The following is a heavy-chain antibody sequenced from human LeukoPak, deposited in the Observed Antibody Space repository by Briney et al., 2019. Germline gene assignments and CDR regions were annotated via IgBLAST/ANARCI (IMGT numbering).Heavy chain of an antibody. V-gene: IGHV3-30*02. Sequence: PGGSLRLSCAASGFTFSTYGMHWVRQAPGKGLEWVAFTRYDGSTNFYTDSVKGRFTISRDNSKNTLYLQMSSLRAEDTAVYYCVAAAAARDYWGQGTLVTVSS. CDR1: GFTFSTYG. CDR2: TRYDGSTN. D-gene: IGHD6-25*01. CDR3: VAAAAARDY. J-gene: IGHJ4*02.